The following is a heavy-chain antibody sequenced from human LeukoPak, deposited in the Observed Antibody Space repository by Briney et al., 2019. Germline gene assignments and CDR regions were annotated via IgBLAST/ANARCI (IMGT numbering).Heavy chain of an antibody. CDR1: GDSISSGTFY. CDR3: ARLGTGNCSSTSCYLSSSSRPYYYYMDV. J-gene: IGHJ6*03. D-gene: IGHD2-2*01. Sequence: SETLSLTCTVSGDSISSGTFYWGWVRQPPGKGLEWIGSIHYSGNTYYNPSLKSPVTISVDTSKNQFSLKLSSVTAADTAVYYCARLGTGNCSSTSCYLSSSSRPYYYYMDVWGKGTTVTVSS. V-gene: IGHV4-39*01. CDR2: IHYSGNT.